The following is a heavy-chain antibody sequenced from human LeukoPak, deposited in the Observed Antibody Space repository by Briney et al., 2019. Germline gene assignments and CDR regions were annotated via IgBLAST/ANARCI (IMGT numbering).Heavy chain of an antibody. J-gene: IGHJ3*02. Sequence: PGGSLRLSCAASGFTFSSYAMSWVRQAPGKGLEWVSAISGSGGSTYYADSVEGRFTISRDNSKNTLYLQMNSLVAEDTAVNYCTTYSGLHERRYGFDIWGRGTMVTVSS. CDR3: TTYSGLHERRYGFDI. D-gene: IGHD2-15*01. CDR1: GFTFSSYA. CDR2: ISGSGGST. V-gene: IGHV3-23*01.